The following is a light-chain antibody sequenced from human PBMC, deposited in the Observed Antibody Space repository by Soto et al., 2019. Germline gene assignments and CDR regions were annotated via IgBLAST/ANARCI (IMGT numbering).Light chain of an antibody. V-gene: IGLV1-44*01. CDR1: NSNIGRNT. J-gene: IGLJ3*02. CDR3: AAWDESPNVPV. Sequence: QSVLIQPPSASGTPGQRVTISCSGSNSNIGRNTVNWYQQFPGAAPNLLIHSDNERPSGVPDRFSGSRSGTSASLAISGLQSEDEADYYCAAWDESPNVPVFGGGTKLTV. CDR2: SDN.